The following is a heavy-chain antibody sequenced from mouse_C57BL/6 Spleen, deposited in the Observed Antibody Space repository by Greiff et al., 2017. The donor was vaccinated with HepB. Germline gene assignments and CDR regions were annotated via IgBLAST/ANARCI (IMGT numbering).Heavy chain of an antibody. CDR3: ARGGLRRGGYYAMDY. D-gene: IGHD2-4*01. CDR2: IGPGSGST. V-gene: IGHV1-77*01. Sequence: QVQLQQSGAELVKPGASVKISCKASGYTFPDYYINWVKQRPGQGLEWIGKIGPGSGSTYYNEKFKGKATLTADKSSSTAYMQRSSLTSEDSAVYFGARGGLRRGGYYAMDYWGQGTSVTVSS. J-gene: IGHJ4*01. CDR1: GYTFPDYY.